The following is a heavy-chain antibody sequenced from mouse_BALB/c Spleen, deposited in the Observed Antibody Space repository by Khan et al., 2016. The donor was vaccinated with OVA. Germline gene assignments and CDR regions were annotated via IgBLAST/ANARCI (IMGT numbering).Heavy chain of an antibody. CDR3: TRNGFGNYESWDY. Sequence: VQLQQSGTVLARPGASVKMSCKASGYTFTSYWMYWVKQRPGQGLEWIGAIYPGNSDINYNQKFKGKAKLTAVTSTSTAYMELNSLTNEDSAVYYCTRNGFGNYESWDYWGQGTTLTVSS. CDR1: GYTFTSYW. D-gene: IGHD2-1*01. J-gene: IGHJ2*01. CDR2: IYPGNSDI. V-gene: IGHV1-5*01.